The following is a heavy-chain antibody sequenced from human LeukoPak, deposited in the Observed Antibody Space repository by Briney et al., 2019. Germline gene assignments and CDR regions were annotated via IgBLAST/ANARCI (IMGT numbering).Heavy chain of an antibody. CDR1: GFTVSSNY. Sequence: GGSLRLSCAASGFTVSSNYMSWVRQAPGMGLEWVSVIYSGGSTYYADSVKGRFTISRHNSKNTLYLQMNSLRAEDTAVYYCARDDPSYYYGMDVWGQGTTVTVSS. CDR2: IYSGGST. CDR3: ARDDPSYYYGMDV. V-gene: IGHV3-53*04. J-gene: IGHJ6*02.